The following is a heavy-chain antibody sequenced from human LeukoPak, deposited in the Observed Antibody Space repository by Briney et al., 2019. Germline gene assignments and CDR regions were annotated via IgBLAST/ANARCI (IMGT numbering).Heavy chain of an antibody. CDR2: ISAYNGNT. J-gene: IGHJ4*02. Sequence: ASVKASCKASGYTFTSYGISWVRQAPGQGLEWMGWISAYNGNTNYAQKLQGRVTMTTDTSTSTAYMELRSLRSDDTAVYYCARDWRWLQLLPPTGYWGQGTLVTVSS. D-gene: IGHD5-24*01. CDR3: ARDWRWLQLLPPTGY. CDR1: GYTFTSYG. V-gene: IGHV1-18*01.